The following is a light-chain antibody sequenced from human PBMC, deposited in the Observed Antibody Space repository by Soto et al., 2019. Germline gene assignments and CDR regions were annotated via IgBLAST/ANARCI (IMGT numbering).Light chain of an antibody. CDR3: QSYDTSVNGL. CDR2: RNS. V-gene: IGLV1-40*01. CDR1: SSNIGAGYD. J-gene: IGLJ3*02. Sequence: QSVLTQPPSVSGAPGQRVTISCIGSSSNIGAGYDVHWYQQLPGRAPELLISRNSNRPSGVPDRFSASKSGASASLTITGLQPEDEADYYCQSYDTSVNGLFGGGTKLTVL.